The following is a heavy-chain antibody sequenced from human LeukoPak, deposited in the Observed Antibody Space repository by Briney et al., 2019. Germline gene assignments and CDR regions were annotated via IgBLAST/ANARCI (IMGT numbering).Heavy chain of an antibody. CDR3: ARREWELLYGTTTFDY. CDR2: IYHSGST. J-gene: IGHJ4*02. CDR1: GGSISSSNW. Sequence: SGTLSLTCAVSGGSISSSNWWSWVRQPPGKGLEWIGEIYHSGSTNYNPSLKSRVTISVDKSKNQFSLKLSSVTAADTAVYYCARREWELLYGTTTFDYWGQGTLVTVSS. V-gene: IGHV4-4*02. D-gene: IGHD1-26*01.